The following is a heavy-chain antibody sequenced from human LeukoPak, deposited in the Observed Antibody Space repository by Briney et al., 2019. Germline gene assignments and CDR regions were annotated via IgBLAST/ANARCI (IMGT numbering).Heavy chain of an antibody. V-gene: IGHV4-59*11. CDR1: GGSISSHY. CDR2: VSDSRST. Sequence: SETLSLTCTVSGGSISSHYWSWIRQPPGKGLEWIGYVSDSRSTNYNPSLKRRVTVSVDTSKDQFSLKLTSVTAADTAVYYCARTGSSWPLYYYYYMDVWGKGTTVTLSS. J-gene: IGHJ6*03. CDR3: ARTGSSWPLYYYYYMDV. D-gene: IGHD6-13*01.